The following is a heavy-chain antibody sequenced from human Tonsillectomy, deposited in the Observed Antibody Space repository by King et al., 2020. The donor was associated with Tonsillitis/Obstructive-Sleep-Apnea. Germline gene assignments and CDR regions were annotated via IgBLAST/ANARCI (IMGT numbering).Heavy chain of an antibody. CDR2: ISWNSGTI. Sequence: VQLVESGGGLVQPGRSLRLSCAASGFTFDDYAMLWVRQAPGKGLEWVSGISWNSGTIGYADSVKGRFTISRDNAKNSLYLQMNSLRAEDTALYYCAKSIAAAGTDMDYWGQGTLVTVSS. D-gene: IGHD6-13*01. CDR3: AKSIAAAGTDMDY. J-gene: IGHJ4*02. CDR1: GFTFDDYA. V-gene: IGHV3-9*01.